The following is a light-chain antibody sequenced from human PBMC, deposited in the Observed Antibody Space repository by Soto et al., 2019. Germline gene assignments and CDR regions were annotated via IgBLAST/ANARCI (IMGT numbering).Light chain of an antibody. J-gene: IGKJ1*01. CDR1: QRVLFVSNNKNF. CDR3: QQFFHAPT. Sequence: VLTQSPDSLAVSLGGRANIHRRYNQRVLFVSNNKNFLAWYQQKPGQPPKLFLNWASTRESGVPDRFIGGGSGTEFTLTISSLHAEDVAVYYCQQFFHAPTFGQGTKVDIK. V-gene: IGKV4-1*01. CDR2: WAS.